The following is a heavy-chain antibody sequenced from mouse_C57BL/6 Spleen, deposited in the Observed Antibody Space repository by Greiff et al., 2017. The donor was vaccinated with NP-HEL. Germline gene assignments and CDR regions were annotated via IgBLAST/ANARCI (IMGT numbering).Heavy chain of an antibody. CDR1: GFTFSSYA. Sequence: EVQVVESGGGLVKPGGSLKLSCAASGFTFSSYAMSWVRQTPEKRLEWVATISDGGSYTYYPDNVKGRLTRSRDNAKNNLYLQMSHLKSEDTAMYYCARDDYDFAYWGQGTLVTVSA. J-gene: IGHJ3*01. CDR3: ARDDYDFAY. V-gene: IGHV5-4*01. D-gene: IGHD2-4*01. CDR2: ISDGGSYT.